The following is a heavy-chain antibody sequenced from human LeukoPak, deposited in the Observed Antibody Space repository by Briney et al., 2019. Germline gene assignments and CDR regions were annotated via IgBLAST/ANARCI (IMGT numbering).Heavy chain of an antibody. CDR3: AREIPQQLVAMDV. D-gene: IGHD6-13*01. Sequence: GGSLRLSCAASGFTFSSYAMSWVRQAPGQGLEWVSTISGSGSITYYADSVKGRFTISRDNSKNTLYLQMNSLRAEDTAVYYCAREIPQQLVAMDVWGQGTTVTVSS. CDR1: GFTFSSYA. J-gene: IGHJ6*02. V-gene: IGHV3-23*01. CDR2: ISGSGSIT.